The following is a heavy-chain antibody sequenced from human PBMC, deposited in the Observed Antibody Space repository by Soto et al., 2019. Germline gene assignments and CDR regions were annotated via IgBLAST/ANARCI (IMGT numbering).Heavy chain of an antibody. Sequence: SVKVSCKASGGTFSSYTISWVRRAPGQGLEWMGRIIPILGIANYAQKFQGRVTITADKSTSTAYMELSSLRSEDTAVYYCARDFWSGSVDYYYYMDVWGKGTTVTVSS. CDR2: IIPILGIA. CDR1: GGTFSSYT. V-gene: IGHV1-69*02. D-gene: IGHD3-3*01. CDR3: ARDFWSGSVDYYYYMDV. J-gene: IGHJ6*03.